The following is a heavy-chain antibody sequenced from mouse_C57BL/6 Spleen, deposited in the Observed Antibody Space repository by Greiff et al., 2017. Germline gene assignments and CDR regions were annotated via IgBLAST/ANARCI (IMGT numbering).Heavy chain of an antibody. V-gene: IGHV6-3*01. Sequence: EVKLLESGGGLVQPGGSMKLSCVASGFTFSNYWMNWVRQSPEKGLEWVAQIRLKSDNYATPYAESVKGRFTISRDDSKSSVYLQMNNLMAEDTGIYYCTGYDYPYYFDYWGQGTTLTVSS. CDR2: IRLKSDNYAT. CDR1: GFTFSNYW. D-gene: IGHD2-4*01. CDR3: TGYDYPYYFDY. J-gene: IGHJ2*01.